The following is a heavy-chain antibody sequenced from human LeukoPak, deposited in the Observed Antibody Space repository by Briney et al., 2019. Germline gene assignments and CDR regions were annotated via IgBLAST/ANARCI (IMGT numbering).Heavy chain of an antibody. CDR2: IYPGDSDT. CDR3: ARGRDYYGSGSYYFNWFDP. D-gene: IGHD3-10*01. CDR1: GYSVTKYW. Sequence: EPMLIYCKVCGYSVTKYWIGGVRQRRRKNMERMGIIYPGDSDTRYSPSFQGQVTISADKSISTAYLQWSSLKASDTAMYYCARGRDYYGSGSYYFNWFDPWGQGTLVTVSS. V-gene: IGHV5-51*01. J-gene: IGHJ5*02.